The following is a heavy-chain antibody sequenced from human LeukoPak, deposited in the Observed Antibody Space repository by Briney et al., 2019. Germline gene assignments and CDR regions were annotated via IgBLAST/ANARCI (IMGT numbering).Heavy chain of an antibody. J-gene: IGHJ6*02. V-gene: IGHV3-7*03. D-gene: IGHD7-27*01. CDR3: ARINWAYGMDV. Sequence: GGSLRLSCAASGFTFSSYWMGWVRQAPGKGLEWVANIKQDGSEKYYVDSAKGRFTISRDNAKNSLYLQMNSLRAENTAVYYCARINWAYGMDVWGQGTTVTVSS. CDR2: IKQDGSEK. CDR1: GFTFSSYW.